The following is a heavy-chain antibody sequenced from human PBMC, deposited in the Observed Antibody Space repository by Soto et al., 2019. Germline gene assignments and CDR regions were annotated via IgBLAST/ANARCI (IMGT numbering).Heavy chain of an antibody. CDR1: GFTFSSYW. CDR2: IKQDGSEK. V-gene: IGHV3-7*03. Sequence: QLVESGGGLVQPGGSLRLSCAASGFTFSSYWMTWVRQAPGKGLERVANIKQDGSEKYYVDSVKGRFTISRDNPKNSLYLQMNSLRAEDTAVYYCAIDLGYGDYVLGLDYYYGMEVWGQGTTVTVSS. J-gene: IGHJ6*02. D-gene: IGHD4-17*01. CDR3: AIDLGYGDYVLGLDYYYGMEV.